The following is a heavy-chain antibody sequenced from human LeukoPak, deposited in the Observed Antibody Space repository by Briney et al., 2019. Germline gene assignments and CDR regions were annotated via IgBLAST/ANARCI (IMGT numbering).Heavy chain of an antibody. V-gene: IGHV3-30*04. CDR2: ISYDGSNK. Sequence: PGRSPRLSCAASGFTFSSYAMHWVRQAPGKGLEWVAVISYDGSNKYYADSVKGRFTISRDNSKNTLYLQMNSLRAEDTAVYYCARSLPTGPYYYYGMDVWGQGTTVTVSS. J-gene: IGHJ6*02. CDR1: GFTFSSYA. CDR3: ARSLPTGPYYYYGMDV.